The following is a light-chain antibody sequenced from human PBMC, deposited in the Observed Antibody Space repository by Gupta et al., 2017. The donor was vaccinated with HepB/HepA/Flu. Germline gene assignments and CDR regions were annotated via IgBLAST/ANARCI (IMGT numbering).Light chain of an antibody. CDR2: GAS. CDR3: QQNKNWPPIT. V-gene: IGKV3-15*01. J-gene: IGKJ4*01. Sequence: EIVMTQSPATLSVSPGERATLSCRASQSVRSNLAWYQQKPGQAPRLLIYGASTRDTGIPARFSGSGYGTELTLTISSRQSEDFAVYYCQQNKNWPPITFGRGTKVDIK. CDR1: QSVRSN.